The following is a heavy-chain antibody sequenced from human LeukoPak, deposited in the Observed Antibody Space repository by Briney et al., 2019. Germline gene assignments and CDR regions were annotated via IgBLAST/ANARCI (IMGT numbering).Heavy chain of an antibody. Sequence: GGSLRLSCAASGFTFSSYWMSWVRQAPGKGLEWVANIKQDGSEKYYVDSVKGRFTISRDNAKNSLYLQMNSLRAEDTAVYYCARVYGSSWFQFFDYWGKGTLVTVSS. CDR3: ARVYGSSWFQFFDY. J-gene: IGHJ4*02. V-gene: IGHV3-7*01. D-gene: IGHD6-13*01. CDR1: GFTFSSYW. CDR2: IKQDGSEK.